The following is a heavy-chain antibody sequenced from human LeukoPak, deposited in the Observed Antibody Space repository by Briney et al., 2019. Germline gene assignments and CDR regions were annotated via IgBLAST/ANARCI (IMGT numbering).Heavy chain of an antibody. D-gene: IGHD6-13*01. V-gene: IGHV4-59*01. CDR1: GGSISSYY. CDR2: IYYSGSA. Sequence: SETLSLTCTVSGGSISSYYWSWIRQPPGKGLEWIGYIYYSGSASYNPSLKSRVTISVDTSKNQFSLRLSSVTAADTAVYYCARERQQMDAFDIWGQGTMVTVSS. J-gene: IGHJ3*02. CDR3: ARERQQMDAFDI.